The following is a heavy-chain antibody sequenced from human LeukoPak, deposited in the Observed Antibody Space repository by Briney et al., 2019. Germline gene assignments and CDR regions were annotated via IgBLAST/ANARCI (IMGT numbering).Heavy chain of an antibody. CDR3: ARSRGSYYVY. Sequence: GGSLRLSCAASGLTFSSYEMNWVRQAPGKGLEWVAYITRSGRIIYYADSVKGRFTISRDNTKNSLYLQMNSLRAEDTAVYYCARSRGSYYVYWGQGTLVTVSS. V-gene: IGHV3-48*03. CDR2: ITRSGRII. CDR1: GLTFSSYE. J-gene: IGHJ4*02. D-gene: IGHD1-26*01.